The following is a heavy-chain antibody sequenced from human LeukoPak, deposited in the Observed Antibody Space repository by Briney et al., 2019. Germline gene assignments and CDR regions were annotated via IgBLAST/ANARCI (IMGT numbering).Heavy chain of an antibody. CDR3: ARDDGSYYFDY. CDR2: ISSSSSYI. J-gene: IGHJ4*02. D-gene: IGHD2-15*01. CDR1: GLTFSSYS. V-gene: IGHV3-21*01. Sequence: GGSLRLSCAASGLTFSSYSMNWVRQAPGKGLEWVSSISSSSSYIYYADSVKGRFTISRDNAKNSLYLQMNSLRAEDTAVYYCARDDGSYYFDYWGQGTLVTVSS.